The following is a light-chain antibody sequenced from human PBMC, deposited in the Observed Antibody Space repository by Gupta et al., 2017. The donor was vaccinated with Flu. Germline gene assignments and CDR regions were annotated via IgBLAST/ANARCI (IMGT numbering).Light chain of an antibody. J-gene: IGLJ3*02. CDR2: RDS. CDR3: QSADSSGTWV. CDR1: ALPNKY. Sequence: SYELTQPPSVSVSPGQTARITCSGDALPNKYGYWYQQRPGQAPVLVIYRDSERPSGIPERFSGSSSGTTVTLTISGVQAEDEADYYCQSADSSGTWVVGGGTKLTVL. V-gene: IGLV3-25*02.